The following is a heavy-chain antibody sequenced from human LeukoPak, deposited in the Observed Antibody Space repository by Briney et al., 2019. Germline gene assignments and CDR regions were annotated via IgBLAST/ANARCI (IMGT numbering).Heavy chain of an antibody. Sequence: GGSLRLSCGASGFTFSSYWMNWVRQAPGKGLEWVASIKEDGTEKYYGDSVKGRFTISRDNAKNSLYLQMNSLRAVDTAVYYCARVNYHTSGYYSGDYWGQGTLVTVSS. CDR1: GFTFSSYW. J-gene: IGHJ4*02. CDR3: ARVNYHTSGYYSGDY. CDR2: IKEDGTEK. V-gene: IGHV3-7*04. D-gene: IGHD3-22*01.